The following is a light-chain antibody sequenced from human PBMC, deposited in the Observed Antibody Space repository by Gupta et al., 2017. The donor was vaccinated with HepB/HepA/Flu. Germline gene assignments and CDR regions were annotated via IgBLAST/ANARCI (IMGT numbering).Light chain of an antibody. CDR2: SDN. CDR3: AEWDDSLGV. CDR1: SSNIGKNT. J-gene: IGLJ3*02. Sequence: QSLLTQPPSASGTPGQRVIITCSGGSSNIGKNTVTWYQQLPGKAPKLLIYSDNQRPSGVPDRFYGSRSGTSAYLDISGLQSQEEADYYCAEWDDSLGVFGGGTKLTVL. V-gene: IGLV1-44*01.